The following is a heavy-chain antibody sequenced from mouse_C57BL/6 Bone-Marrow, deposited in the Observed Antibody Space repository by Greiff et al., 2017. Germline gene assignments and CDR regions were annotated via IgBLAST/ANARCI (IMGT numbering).Heavy chain of an antibody. Sequence: QVQLTESGAELVRPGASVTLSCKASGYTFTDSEMHWVTQTPVHGLEWIGAIDPATGGTAYTPKFKGKAILTADNSSSTAYMELRSLTSWDTAVYYCTRVGGPSGRWWYFDVWGTGTTVTVSS. V-gene: IGHV1-15*01. CDR3: TRVGGPSGRWWYFDV. J-gene: IGHJ1*03. CDR2: IDPATGGT. CDR1: GYTFTDSE. D-gene: IGHD4-1*01.